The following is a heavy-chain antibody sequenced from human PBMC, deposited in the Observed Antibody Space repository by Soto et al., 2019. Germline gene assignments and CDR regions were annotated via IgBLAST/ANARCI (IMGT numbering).Heavy chain of an antibody. Sequence: ASVKVSCKASGYPFTIYAIHWVRQAPGQSLEWMGWINPGNGDTKYSQIFQGRVTITWDTSARTAYMDLSSLISEDTAGYYCARDSSSSRSSDYWGQGARVTVSS. CDR3: ARDSSSSRSSDY. V-gene: IGHV1-3*01. CDR1: GYPFTIYA. J-gene: IGHJ4*02. D-gene: IGHD6-6*01. CDR2: INPGNGDT.